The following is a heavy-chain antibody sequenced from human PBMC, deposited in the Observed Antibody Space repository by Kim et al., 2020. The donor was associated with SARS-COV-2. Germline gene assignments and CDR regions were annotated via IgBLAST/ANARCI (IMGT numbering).Heavy chain of an antibody. V-gene: IGHV4-59*13. CDR1: GGSISSYY. CDR2: IYYSGST. D-gene: IGHD3-10*01. Sequence: SETLSLTCTVSGGSISSYYWSWIRQPPGKGLEWIGYIYYSGSTNYNPSLKSRVTISVDTSKNQFSLKLSSVTAADTAVYYCARDLAVRPYGSGLKGSYYYYGMDVWGQGTTVTVSS. CDR3: ARDLAVRPYGSGLKGSYYYYGMDV. J-gene: IGHJ6*02.